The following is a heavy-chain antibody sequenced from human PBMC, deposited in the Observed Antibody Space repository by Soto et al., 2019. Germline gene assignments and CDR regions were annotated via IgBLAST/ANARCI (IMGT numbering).Heavy chain of an antibody. CDR2: IYYSGMT. D-gene: IGHD1-26*01. V-gene: IGHV4-59*01. CDR1: GGSISNYY. Sequence: QVQLQESGPGLVKPSETLSLTCTVSGGSISNYYWSWIRQPPGKGLEWIAYIYYSGMTNYSPSLQSRVTISVDTSKNQFSLKMSTVTAADTAVYYCAGDGVGRGLDPWGQGTLVTVSS. CDR3: AGDGVGRGLDP. J-gene: IGHJ5*02.